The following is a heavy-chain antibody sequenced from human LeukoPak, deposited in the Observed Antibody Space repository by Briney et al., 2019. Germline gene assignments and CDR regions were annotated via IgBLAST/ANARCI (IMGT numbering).Heavy chain of an antibody. CDR1: GFSFSDYG. CDR3: ARSPDNYYYHYMDV. V-gene: IGHV3-30*02. Sequence: GGSLRLSCAASGFSFSDYGIHWVRQAPGKGLEWVAFIRYDGGNQFYADSVKGRFTISRNNSKNKVYLQMNSLEEEDTAVYYCARSPDNYYYHYMDVWGKGTTVTVSS. D-gene: IGHD5-24*01. J-gene: IGHJ6*03. CDR2: IRYDGGNQ.